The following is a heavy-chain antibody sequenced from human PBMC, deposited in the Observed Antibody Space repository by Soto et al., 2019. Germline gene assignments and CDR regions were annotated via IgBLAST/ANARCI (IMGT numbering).Heavy chain of an antibody. CDR3: AKSGSSGWYGWFDP. CDR2: IYWNDDK. D-gene: IGHD6-19*01. V-gene: IGHV2-5*01. J-gene: IGHJ5*02. CDR1: GFSLRTSGVG. Sequence: SGPTLVNPTQPLTLTCIFSGFSLRTSGVGVGWIRQPPGKALEWLGFIYWNDDKRYSPSLKSRLTITKDTSKNQVVLTMTNMGPVDTATYYCAKSGSSGWYGWFDPWGQGTLVTVSS.